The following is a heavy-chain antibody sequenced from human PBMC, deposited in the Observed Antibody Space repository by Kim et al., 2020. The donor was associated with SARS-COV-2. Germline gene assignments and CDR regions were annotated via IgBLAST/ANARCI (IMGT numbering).Heavy chain of an antibody. J-gene: IGHJ4*02. V-gene: IGHV3-7*01. CDR1: GFSFSRHR. D-gene: IGHD3-22*01. CDR3: ARVGPLSDSGGYYRSFDY. Sequence: GGSLRLSCAASGFSFSRHRMSWVRQAPGKGLEWVANIKEEGSEKYYVDSLKGRFTISRDNAKNSLYLQMNSLRTEDTAVYFCARVGPLSDSGGYYRSFDYWGQGALCSVSS. CDR2: IKEEGSEK.